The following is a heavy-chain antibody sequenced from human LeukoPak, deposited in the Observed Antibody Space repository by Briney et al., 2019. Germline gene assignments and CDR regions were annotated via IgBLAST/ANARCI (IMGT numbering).Heavy chain of an antibody. Sequence: GGALRLSCAAPGFTFSDEYMSWIRQAPGKGLEWVSYISNSGSYTNYADSVKGRFTISRDNAKNSLYLQMNSLRAEDTAVYYCARSRGAGPGAYFDYWGQGTLITVSS. J-gene: IGHJ4*02. CDR1: GFTFSDEY. V-gene: IGHV3-11*03. D-gene: IGHD6-19*01. CDR2: ISNSGSYT. CDR3: ARSRGAGPGAYFDY.